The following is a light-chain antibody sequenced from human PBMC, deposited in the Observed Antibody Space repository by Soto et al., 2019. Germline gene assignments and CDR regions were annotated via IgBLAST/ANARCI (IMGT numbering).Light chain of an antibody. J-gene: IGLJ1*01. CDR2: EVS. Sequence: ALTQPASVSGSPGQSIIISCTGTSSDVGGYNYVSWYQQHPGKAPKLLIYEVSNRPSGVSDRFSGSKSGNTASLTISGLQAEDEADYYCSSYTSSTTLSVFGTGTKLTVL. CDR3: SSYTSSTTLSV. V-gene: IGLV2-14*01. CDR1: SSDVGGYNY.